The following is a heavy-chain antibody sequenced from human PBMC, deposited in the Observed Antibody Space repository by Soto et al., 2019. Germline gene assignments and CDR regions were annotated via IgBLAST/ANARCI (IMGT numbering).Heavy chain of an antibody. Sequence: GGSLRLSCAASGFTFSSYSMNWVRQAPGKGLEWVSYISSSSSTIYYADYVKGRFTISRDNAKNSLYLQMNSLRAEDTAVYYCARVHPYCGSTSCYDAFDIWGQGTMVTVSS. J-gene: IGHJ3*02. CDR1: GFTFSSYS. D-gene: IGHD2-2*01. V-gene: IGHV3-48*01. CDR2: ISSSSSTI. CDR3: ARVHPYCGSTSCYDAFDI.